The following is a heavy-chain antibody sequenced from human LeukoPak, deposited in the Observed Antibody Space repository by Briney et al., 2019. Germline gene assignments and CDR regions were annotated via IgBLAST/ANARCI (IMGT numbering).Heavy chain of an antibody. D-gene: IGHD2-15*01. CDR1: GFTFSSYA. Sequence: GGSLRLSCAASGFTFSSYAMSWVRQAPGKGLEWISAISGSGGNTYYAASVKGRFTISRENSKNTLYLQMNSLRAEDTAVYYCAKSPLAYCSGGSCYSIGVWGKGTTVTVSS. J-gene: IGHJ6*03. CDR2: ISGSGGNT. CDR3: AKSPLAYCSGGSCYSIGV. V-gene: IGHV3-23*01.